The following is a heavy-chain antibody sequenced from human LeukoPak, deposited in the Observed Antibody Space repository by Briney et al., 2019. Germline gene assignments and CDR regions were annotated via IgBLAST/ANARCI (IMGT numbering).Heavy chain of an antibody. V-gene: IGHV3-74*01. CDR1: GFTFSSYS. CDR2: INSDGSST. Sequence: GGSLRLSCAASGFTFSSYSMNWVRQAPGKGLVWVSRINSDGSSTSYADSVKGRFTISRDNAKNTLYLQMNSLRAEDTAVYYCARYGDYVDAFDIWGQGTMVTVSS. J-gene: IGHJ3*02. D-gene: IGHD4-17*01. CDR3: ARYGDYVDAFDI.